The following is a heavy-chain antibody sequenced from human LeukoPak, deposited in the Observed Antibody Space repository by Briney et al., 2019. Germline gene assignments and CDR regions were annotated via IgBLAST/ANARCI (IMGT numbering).Heavy chain of an antibody. CDR1: GFTFNNYA. CDR2: ISGSGGST. CDR3: ARRAGAYSHPYDY. Sequence: GGSLRLSCEASGFTFNNYAMSWVRQAPGKGLEWVSAISGSGGSTYYADSVKGRFTISRDNSKNTLYLQMNSLRAEDTAVYYCARRAGAYSHPYDYWGQGTLVTVSS. D-gene: IGHD4/OR15-4a*01. V-gene: IGHV3-23*01. J-gene: IGHJ4*02.